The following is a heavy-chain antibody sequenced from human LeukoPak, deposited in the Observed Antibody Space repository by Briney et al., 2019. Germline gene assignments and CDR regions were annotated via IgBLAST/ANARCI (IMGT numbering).Heavy chain of an antibody. J-gene: IGHJ4*02. V-gene: IGHV3-30*18. CDR3: AKVKYYDSSGYQDNLFDY. D-gene: IGHD3-22*01. Sequence: PGGSLRLSCAASGFTFSSYGMHWVRQAPGKGLEWVAVISYDGSNKYYADSVKGRSTISRDNSKSTLYLQMNSLRAEDTAVYYCAKVKYYDSSGYQDNLFDYWGQGTLVTVSS. CDR2: ISYDGSNK. CDR1: GFTFSSYG.